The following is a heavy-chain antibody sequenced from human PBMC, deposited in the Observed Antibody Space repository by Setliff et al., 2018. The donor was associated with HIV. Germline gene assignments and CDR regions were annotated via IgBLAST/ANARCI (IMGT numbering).Heavy chain of an antibody. CDR1: GFTFSNYA. CDR3: VKVFAFGVECFDI. V-gene: IGHV3-23*01. D-gene: IGHD3-10*01. Sequence: PGGSLRLSCAASGFTFSNYAMGWVRKGPGKGLEWVSTIGAAGYPTPYAESVKGRFTISKDNSPNALYLQMNSLTDEDTAVYYCVKVFAFGVECFDIWGQGTMVTVSS. CDR2: IGAAGYPT. J-gene: IGHJ3*02.